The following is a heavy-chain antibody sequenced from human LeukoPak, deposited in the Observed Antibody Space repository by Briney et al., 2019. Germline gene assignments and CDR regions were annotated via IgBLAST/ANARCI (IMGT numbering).Heavy chain of an antibody. CDR3: ANLIVVVPAAFPKNDY. D-gene: IGHD2-2*01. V-gene: IGHV3-30*02. J-gene: IGHJ4*02. CDR1: GFTFSSYG. CDR2: IRYDGSNK. Sequence: GGSLRLSCAASGFTFSSYGMHWVRQAPGKGLEWVAFIRYDGSNKYYADSVKGRFTISRDNSKNTLYLQMNSLRAEDTAVYYCANLIVVVPAAFPKNDYWGQGTLVTVSS.